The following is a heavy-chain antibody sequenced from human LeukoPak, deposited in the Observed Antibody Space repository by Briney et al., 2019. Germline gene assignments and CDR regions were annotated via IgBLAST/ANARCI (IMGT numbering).Heavy chain of an antibody. D-gene: IGHD4-23*01. CDR1: GFTFSSYT. Sequence: PGGSLRLSCAASGFTFSSYTMNWVRQAPGRGLEWVSSISSSSSHIIYADSAKGRFTISRDNAKNSLFLQMNTLRAEDTAVYYCARYPDYGDSSEVPCYWGRGTLVTVSS. V-gene: IGHV3-21*01. J-gene: IGHJ4*02. CDR3: ARYPDYGDSSEVPCY. CDR2: ISSSSSHI.